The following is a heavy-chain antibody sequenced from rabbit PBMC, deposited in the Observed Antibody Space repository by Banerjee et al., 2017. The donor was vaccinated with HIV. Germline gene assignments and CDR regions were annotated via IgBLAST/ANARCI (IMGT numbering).Heavy chain of an antibody. CDR1: GFDFSSNA. CDR3: ARDLAGVIGWNFGL. D-gene: IGHD4-1*01. CDR2: ISTGSGST. V-gene: IGHV1S45*01. Sequence: QEQLVESGGGLVQPEGSLTLTCKASGFDFSSNAMCWVRQAPGKGLEWIGCISTGSGSTYYASWAKGRFTISKTSSTTVTLQMTSLTAADTATYFCARDLAGVIGWNFGLWGQGTLVTVS. J-gene: IGHJ3*01.